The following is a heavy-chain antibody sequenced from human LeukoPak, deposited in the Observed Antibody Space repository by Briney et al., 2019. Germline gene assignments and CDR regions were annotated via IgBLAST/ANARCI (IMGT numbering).Heavy chain of an antibody. D-gene: IGHD3-22*01. CDR2: IYYSGST. Sequence: SETLSLTCTVSGGSISSYYWSWIRQPPGKGLEWIGYIYYSGSTNYNPSLKSRVTISVDTSKNQFSLKLSSVTAADTAVYYCARSSQDSSGYYYFELDPWGQGTLGTVSS. J-gene: IGHJ5*02. V-gene: IGHV4-59*01. CDR3: ARSSQDSSGYYYFELDP. CDR1: GGSISSYY.